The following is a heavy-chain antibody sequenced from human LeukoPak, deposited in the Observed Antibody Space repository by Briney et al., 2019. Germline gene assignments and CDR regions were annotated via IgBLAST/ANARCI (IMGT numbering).Heavy chain of an antibody. CDR2: INPNSDGT. V-gene: IGHV1-2*02. CDR3: ARERPAVRTKLELRFFGFDP. CDR1: GYTFTGYY. D-gene: IGHD1-7*01. Sequence: ASVKVSCKASGYTFTGYYMHWVRQAPGQGLEWMGWINPNSDGTNYAQKFQGRVTMTRDTSISTAYMELSRLRSDDTAVYYCARERPAVRTKLELRFFGFDPWGQGTLVTVSS. J-gene: IGHJ5*02.